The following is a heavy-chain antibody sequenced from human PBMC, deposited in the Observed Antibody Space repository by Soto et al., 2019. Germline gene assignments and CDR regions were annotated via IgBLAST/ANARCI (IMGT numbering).Heavy chain of an antibody. CDR3: ARDGLYYYGSGSYYNY. J-gene: IGHJ4*02. CDR1: GFTFSSYA. CDR2: ISYDGSNK. V-gene: IGHV3-30*04. D-gene: IGHD3-10*01. Sequence: GGSLRLSCAASGFTFSSYAMHWVRQAPGKGLEWVAVISYDGSNKYYADSVKGRFTISRDNSKNTLYLQMNSLRAEDTAVYYCARDGLYYYGSGSYYNYWGQGTLVTVSS.